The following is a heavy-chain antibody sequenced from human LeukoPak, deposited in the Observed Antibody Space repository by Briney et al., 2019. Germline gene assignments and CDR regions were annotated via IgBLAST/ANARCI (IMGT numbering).Heavy chain of an antibody. V-gene: IGHV1-69*04. Sequence: GSSVKVSCKASGGTFSSYAISWVRQAPGQGLEWMGRIIPILGIANYAQKFQGRVTITADKSTSTAYMELSSLRSEDTAVYYCASVSVGVGGKGYYFDYWGQGTLVTVSS. CDR3: ASVSVGVGGKGYYFDY. D-gene: IGHD1-26*01. J-gene: IGHJ4*02. CDR1: GGTFSSYA. CDR2: IIPILGIA.